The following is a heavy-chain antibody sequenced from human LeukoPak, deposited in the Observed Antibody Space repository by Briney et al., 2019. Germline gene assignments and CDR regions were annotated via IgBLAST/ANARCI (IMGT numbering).Heavy chain of an antibody. CDR2: IYHSGST. V-gene: IGHV4-30-2*01. D-gene: IGHD3-22*01. Sequence: SETLSLTCAVSGGSISSGGYSWSWIRQPPGKGLEWIGYIYHSGSTYYNPSLKSRVTISVDRSKNQFSLKLSSVTAADTAVYYCARASGDYYDSSGYLSDAFDIWGQGTMVTVSS. CDR3: ARASGDYYDSSGYLSDAFDI. CDR1: GGSISSGGYS. J-gene: IGHJ3*02.